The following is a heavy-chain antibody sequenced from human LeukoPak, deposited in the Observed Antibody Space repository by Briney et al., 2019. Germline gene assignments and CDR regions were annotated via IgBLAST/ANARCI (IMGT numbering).Heavy chain of an antibody. V-gene: IGHV4-59*08. Sequence: PSETLSLTCTVSGGSISSYYWSWIRQPPGKGLEWIGYIYYSGSTNYNPSLKSRVTISVDTSKNQFSLKLSSVTAADTAVYYCARQGSGWYPAFDIWGQGTMVTVSS. CDR1: GGSISSYY. D-gene: IGHD6-19*01. CDR2: IYYSGST. CDR3: ARQGSGWYPAFDI. J-gene: IGHJ3*02.